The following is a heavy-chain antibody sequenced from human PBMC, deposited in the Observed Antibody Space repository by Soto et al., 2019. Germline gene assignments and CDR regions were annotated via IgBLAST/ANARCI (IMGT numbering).Heavy chain of an antibody. D-gene: IGHD2-21*02. CDR2: INHSGST. J-gene: IGHJ4*02. V-gene: IGHV4-34*01. Sequence: SETLSLTCAVYGGSFSGYYWSWIRQPPGKGLEWIGEINHSGSTNYNPSLKSRVTISVDTSKNQFSLKLSSVTAADTAVYYCARARNTAKRPYYFDYWGQGTLVTVSS. CDR3: ARARNTAKRPYYFDY. CDR1: GGSFSGYY.